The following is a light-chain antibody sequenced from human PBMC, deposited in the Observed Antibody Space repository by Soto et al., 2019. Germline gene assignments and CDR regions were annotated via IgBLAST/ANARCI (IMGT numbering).Light chain of an antibody. CDR3: QQYGSSGT. J-gene: IGKJ1*01. V-gene: IGKV3-20*01. CDR2: GAS. CDR1: QSVSNNY. Sequence: IVFTKSPGALSLSPGERATLSCRASQSVSNNYLAWYQQKPGQAPRLLIYGASNRATGIPDRFSGSGSGTDFTLTISRLEPDDFAVYYCQQYGSSGTFGQGTKVDIK.